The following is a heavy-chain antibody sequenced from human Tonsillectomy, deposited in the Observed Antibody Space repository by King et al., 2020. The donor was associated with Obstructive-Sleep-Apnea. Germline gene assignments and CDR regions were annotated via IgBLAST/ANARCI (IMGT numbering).Heavy chain of an antibody. CDR2: IYHSVGT. J-gene: IGHJ4*02. Sequence: QLQESGSGLVKPSQTLSLTCAVSGGSISSSDYSWSWIRQPPGKGLEWFGDIYHSVGTYYNPSLKSRVTVSVDRSKNQFSLKLSSVTAVDTAVYYCARYGDYVFAYWGQGTLVTVSS. CDR3: ARYGDYVFAY. CDR1: GGSISSSDYS. V-gene: IGHV4-30-2*01. D-gene: IGHD4-17*01.